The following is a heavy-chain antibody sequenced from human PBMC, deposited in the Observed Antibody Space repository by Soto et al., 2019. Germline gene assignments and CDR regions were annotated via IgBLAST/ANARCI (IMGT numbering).Heavy chain of an antibody. CDR3: ARGGYYYDSLDAFDI. Sequence: SVKVSCKASGGTSSSYAISCVLQSPLQGLDWMGGIIPIFGTANYAQKFQGRVTITADESTSTAYMELSSLRSEDTAVYYCARGGYYYDSLDAFDIWGQGTMVTVSS. CDR1: GGTSSSYA. J-gene: IGHJ3*02. D-gene: IGHD3-22*01. CDR2: IIPIFGTA. V-gene: IGHV1-69*13.